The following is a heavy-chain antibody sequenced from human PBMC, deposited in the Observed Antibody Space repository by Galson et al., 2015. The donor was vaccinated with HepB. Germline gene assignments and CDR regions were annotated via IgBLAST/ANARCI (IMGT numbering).Heavy chain of an antibody. CDR2: TDPSDSYT. Sequence: QSGAEVKKPGESLRISCKGSGYSFTSYWISWVRQMPGKGLEWMGRTDPSDSYTNYSPSFQGQVTISADKSISTAYLQWSSLKASDTAMYYCARQRGQWELIDYWGQGTLVTVSS. D-gene: IGHD1-26*01. V-gene: IGHV5-10-1*04. J-gene: IGHJ4*02. CDR1: GYSFTSYW. CDR3: ARQRGQWELIDY.